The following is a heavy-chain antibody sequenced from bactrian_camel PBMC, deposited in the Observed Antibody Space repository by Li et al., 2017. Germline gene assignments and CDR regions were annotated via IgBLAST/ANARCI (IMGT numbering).Heavy chain of an antibody. CDR3: AASTLPCHSGFFGQMIDRGY. V-gene: IGHV3S53*01. CDR2: LEVDGST. D-gene: IGHD2*01. Sequence: HVQLVESGGGSALAGGSVRLSCAASLYRVSGICMGWFRQAPGKEGEGVAFLEVDGSTTYADSVKGRFTISKDNAKKSLYLQMNRLNTEDTGRYYCAASTLPCHSGFFGQMIDRGYWAQGTQVTVS. J-gene: IGHJ6*01. CDR1: LYRVSGIC.